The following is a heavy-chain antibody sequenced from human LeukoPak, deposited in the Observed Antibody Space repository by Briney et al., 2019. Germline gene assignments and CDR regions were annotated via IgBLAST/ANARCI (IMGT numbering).Heavy chain of an antibody. CDR3: ARYYDSSGYYHIPLYY. V-gene: IGHV1-18*01. J-gene: IGHJ4*02. CDR1: GYTFTSYG. D-gene: IGHD3-22*01. CDR2: ISAYNGNT. Sequence: ASVKVSCKASGYTFTSYGISWVRQAPGQGLEWMGWISAYNGNTNYAQKLQGRVTMTTDTSTSTAYMELRSLRSDDTAVYYCARYYDSSGYYHIPLYYWGQGTLVTVSS.